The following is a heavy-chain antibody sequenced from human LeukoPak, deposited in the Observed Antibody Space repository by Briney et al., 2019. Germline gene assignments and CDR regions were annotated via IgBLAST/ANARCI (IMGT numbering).Heavy chain of an antibody. CDR3: ARGKKHYYYYMDV. J-gene: IGHJ6*03. CDR1: GGSFSGYY. V-gene: IGHV4-34*01. Sequence: SETLSLTCAVYGGSFSGYYWSWIRQPPGKGLEWIGEINHSGSTNYNPHLKSRVTISVDTSKNQFSLKLSSVTAADTAVYYCARGKKHYYYYMDVWGKGTTVTVSS. CDR2: INHSGST.